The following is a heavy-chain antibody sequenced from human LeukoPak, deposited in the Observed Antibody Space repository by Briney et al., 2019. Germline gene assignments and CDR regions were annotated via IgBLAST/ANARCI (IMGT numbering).Heavy chain of an antibody. D-gene: IGHD1-1*01. CDR3: ATETENGIYDAFDI. CDR1: GFSFSSYE. Sequence: PGGSLRLSCAASGFSFSSYEMNWVRQAPGKGLEWVSYISGGGTTIFYADSVKGRFTISRDNAKNSLYLHMNSLSAEDTAVYFCATETENGIYDAFDIWGQGTLVTVSS. CDR2: ISGGGTTI. V-gene: IGHV3-48*03. J-gene: IGHJ3*02.